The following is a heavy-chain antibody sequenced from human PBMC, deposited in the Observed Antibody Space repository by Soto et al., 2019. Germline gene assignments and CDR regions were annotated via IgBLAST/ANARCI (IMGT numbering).Heavy chain of an antibody. D-gene: IGHD3-22*01. Sequence: GGSLRLSCAASGFTFSSYAMSWVRQAPGKGLEWVSAISGSGGSTYYADSVKGRFTISRDNSKTTLYLQMNGLRAEDTAVYYCAKDMGYDSSGSLAYWGQGTLVTVSS. CDR1: GFTFSSYA. CDR2: ISGSGGST. CDR3: AKDMGYDSSGSLAY. V-gene: IGHV3-23*01. J-gene: IGHJ4*02.